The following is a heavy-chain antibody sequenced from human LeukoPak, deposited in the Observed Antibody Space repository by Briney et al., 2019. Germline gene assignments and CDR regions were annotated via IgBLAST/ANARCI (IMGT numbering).Heavy chain of an antibody. D-gene: IGHD4-17*01. Sequence: GGSLRLSCAASGFTFSSYWMSWVRQAPGKGLEWVANIKQDGSEKYYVDSVKGRFTISRDNAKNTLYLQMNSLRAEDTAVYYCAGDLRPYYYYYMDVWGKGTTVTVSS. CDR3: AGDLRPYYYYYMDV. CDR2: IKQDGSEK. V-gene: IGHV3-7*01. CDR1: GFTFSSYW. J-gene: IGHJ6*03.